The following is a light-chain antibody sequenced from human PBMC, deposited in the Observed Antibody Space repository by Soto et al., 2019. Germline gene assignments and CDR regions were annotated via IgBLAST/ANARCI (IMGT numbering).Light chain of an antibody. J-gene: IGKJ2*01. CDR1: QSISSW. CDR2: DAS. V-gene: IGKV1-5*01. CDR3: QQYNSYPYT. Sequence: DIQMTQSPSTLSASVGDRVTITCRASQSISSWLAWYQQKPGKAPKLLIYDASSLESGVPSSFSGSGSGTEFTLTISSLQPDDFATYYCQQYNSYPYTFGQGPKLEIK.